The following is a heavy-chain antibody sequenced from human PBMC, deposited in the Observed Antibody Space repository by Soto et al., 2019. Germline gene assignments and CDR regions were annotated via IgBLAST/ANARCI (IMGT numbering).Heavy chain of an antibody. V-gene: IGHV3-23*01. CDR3: ARDKEALRYFDWLLGHHYYGMDV. D-gene: IGHD3-9*01. CDR1: GFTFSNYA. CDR2: ISGSVRST. J-gene: IGHJ6*02. Sequence: LRLSCAASGFTFSNYAMSWVRQAPGKGLEWVSAISGSVRSTYYADSVKGRFTISRDNSKNTLFLQMNSLRAEDTAVYYCARDKEALRYFDWLLGHHYYGMDVWGQGTTVTVSS.